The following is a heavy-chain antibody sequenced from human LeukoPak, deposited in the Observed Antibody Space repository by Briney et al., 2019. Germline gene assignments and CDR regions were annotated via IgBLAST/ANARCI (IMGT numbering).Heavy chain of an antibody. V-gene: IGHV3-7*01. J-gene: IGHJ5*02. CDR2: IKPDGSEI. Sequence: QPGGSLRLSCAASGFTFSTYWMSWVRQAPGKGLEWVANIKPDGSEIHYVDSVKGRFTISRDNAKNSLYLQMNSLRDEDTAVYYCARGSRFCSPWGQGTLVTVSS. D-gene: IGHD2-15*01. CDR1: GFTFSTYW. CDR3: ARGSRFCSP.